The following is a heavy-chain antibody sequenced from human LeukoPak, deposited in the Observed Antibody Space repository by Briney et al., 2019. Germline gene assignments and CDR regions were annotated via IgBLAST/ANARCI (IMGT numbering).Heavy chain of an antibody. D-gene: IGHD2-2*01. J-gene: IGHJ5*02. CDR1: GFTFSDYY. CDR2: ISSSGSTI. V-gene: IGHV3-11*04. CDR3: AREWAVCSSTSCYPGWFDP. Sequence: PWGSLRLSCAASGFTFSDYYMSWIRQAPGKGLEWVSYISSSGSTIYYADSVKGRFTISRDNAKNSLYLQMNSLRAEDTAVYYCAREWAVCSSTSCYPGWFDPWGQGTLVTVSS.